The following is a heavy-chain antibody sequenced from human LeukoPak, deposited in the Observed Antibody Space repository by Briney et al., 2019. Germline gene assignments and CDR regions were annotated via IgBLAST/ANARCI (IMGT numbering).Heavy chain of an antibody. V-gene: IGHV2-5*02. CDR2: IYWDDDK. CDR3: AHSNIAARHRLEDAFDI. D-gene: IGHD6-6*01. J-gene: IGHJ3*02. CDR1: GFSLSTSGVG. Sequence: SGPTLVKPTQTLTLTCTFSGFSLSTSGVGVGWIRQPPGKALEWLALIYWDDDKRYSPSLKSRLTITKDTSKNQVVLTMTNMDPVDTATYYCAHSNIAARHRLEDAFDIWGQGTMVTVSS.